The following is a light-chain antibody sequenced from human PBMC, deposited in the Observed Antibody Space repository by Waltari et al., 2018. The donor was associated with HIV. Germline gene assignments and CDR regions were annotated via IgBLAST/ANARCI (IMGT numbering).Light chain of an antibody. CDR3: QSAHNSHTI. CDR1: ALSRHF. Sequence: SYDLTQAPSVSVTPAQPAKIPCPGDALSRHFVSWYRQKPGQAPMMILFQDVQRPSGIPARFSASTSGTIATLTISEVQAEDEADYYCQSAHNSHTIFGGGTKLTVL. V-gene: IGLV3-25*03. CDR2: QDV. J-gene: IGLJ2*01.